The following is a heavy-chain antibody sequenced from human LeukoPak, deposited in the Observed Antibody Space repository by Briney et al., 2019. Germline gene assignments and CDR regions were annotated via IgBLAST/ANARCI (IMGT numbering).Heavy chain of an antibody. V-gene: IGHV3-23*01. CDR1: GFTFSGYA. D-gene: IGHD3-22*01. J-gene: IGHJ4*02. CDR3: AKDLVFSPPRYYYDSSVKNGYNFDY. CDR2: ISGSGGST. Sequence: ETGRSLRLSCAASGFTFSGYAMSWVRQAPGKGLEWVSAISGSGGSTYYADSVKGRFTISRDNPKNTLYLQMNSLRAEDTAVYYCAKDLVFSPPRYYYDSSVKNGYNFDYWGQGTLVTVSS.